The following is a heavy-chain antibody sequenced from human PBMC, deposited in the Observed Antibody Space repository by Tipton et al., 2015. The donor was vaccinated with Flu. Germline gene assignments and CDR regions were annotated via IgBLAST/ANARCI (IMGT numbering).Heavy chain of an antibody. CDR3: ASLTGDDY. D-gene: IGHD7-27*01. CDR1: GFTFSSYE. V-gene: IGHV3-48*03. Sequence: SLRLSCAASGFTFSSYEMNWVRQAPGKGLEWLSNISSSGSTISYADSVRGRFTISRDNAKNSLYLQLNSLRAEDTAVYYCASLTGDDYWGQGDLVTVSS. CDR2: ISSSGSTI. J-gene: IGHJ4*02.